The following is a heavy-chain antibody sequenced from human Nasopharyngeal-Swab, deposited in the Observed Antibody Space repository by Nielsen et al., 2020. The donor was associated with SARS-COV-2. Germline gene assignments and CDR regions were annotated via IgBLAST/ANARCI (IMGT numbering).Heavy chain of an antibody. CDR1: GLTVSNNY. J-gene: IGHJ3*02. Sequence: GGSLRLSCAASGLTVSNNYMTWVRQAPGKGLEWVSVIYNTGKTYYADSVKGRFTLSRDNSKNTLFLQMNSLRSEDTAVYYCARDPDSGSDYGAFDIWGQGTMVTVSS. D-gene: IGHD1-26*01. CDR3: ARDPDSGSDYGAFDI. V-gene: IGHV3-66*03. CDR2: IYNTGKT.